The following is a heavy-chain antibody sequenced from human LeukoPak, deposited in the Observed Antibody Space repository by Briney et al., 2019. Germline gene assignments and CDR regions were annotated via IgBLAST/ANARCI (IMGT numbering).Heavy chain of an antibody. J-gene: IGHJ4*02. CDR3: AESRHPHVSSLDY. CDR1: GFTFSSYS. Sequence: GGSLRLSCAASGFTFSSYSMNWVRQAPGKGLEWVSSISSSSSYIYYADSVKGRFTISRDNAKNSLYLQMNSLRAEDTAAFYCAESRHPHVSSLDYRGQGILVTVSS. V-gene: IGHV3-21*04. D-gene: IGHD3-10*01. CDR2: ISSSSSYI.